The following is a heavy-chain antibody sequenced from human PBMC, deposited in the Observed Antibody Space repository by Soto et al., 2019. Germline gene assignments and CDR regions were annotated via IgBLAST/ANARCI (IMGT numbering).Heavy chain of an antibody. CDR2: IIPMTGTP. D-gene: IGHD1-1*01. V-gene: IGHV1-69*01. J-gene: IGHJ5*02. CDR3: ARCPILPGATAWLDP. CDR1: GGIFSSFS. Sequence: QVQLVQSGAEVQTPGSSVEVSCKASGGIFSSFSITWVRQVPGHGLEWMGGIIPMTGTPNYAEKFQVRLTLAADGSTMTAYLVRSRLTSVDTAVYYFARCPILPGATAWLDPWGQGTVVIVSS.